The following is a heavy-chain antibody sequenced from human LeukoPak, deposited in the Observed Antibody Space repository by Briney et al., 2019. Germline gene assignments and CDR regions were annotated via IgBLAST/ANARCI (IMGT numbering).Heavy chain of an antibody. Sequence: GGSLRLSCAASGFTFSDYYMSWIRQAPGEGLEWVSCISSSGSTIYYADSVKGRFTISRDNAKNSLYLQMNSLRAEDTAVYYCAREPCSSSGWYCPVASWGQGTLVTVSS. CDR1: GFTFSDYY. D-gene: IGHD6-19*01. J-gene: IGHJ4*02. CDR2: ISSSGSTI. V-gene: IGHV3-11*04. CDR3: AREPCSSSGWYCPVAS.